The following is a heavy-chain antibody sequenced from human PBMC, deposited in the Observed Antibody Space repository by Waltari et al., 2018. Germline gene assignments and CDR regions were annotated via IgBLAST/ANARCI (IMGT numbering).Heavy chain of an antibody. CDR1: GGSISSSSYY. CDR3: ARSQDIVVVPAAVFDY. J-gene: IGHJ4*02. Sequence: QLQLQESGPGLVKPSETLSLTCTVSGGSISSSSYYWGWIRQPPGKGLEWIGSIYYSGSTSYNPSLKSRVTISVDTSKNQFSLKLSSVTAADTAVYYCARSQDIVVVPAAVFDYWGQGTLVTVSS. V-gene: IGHV4-39*07. D-gene: IGHD2-2*01. CDR2: IYYSGST.